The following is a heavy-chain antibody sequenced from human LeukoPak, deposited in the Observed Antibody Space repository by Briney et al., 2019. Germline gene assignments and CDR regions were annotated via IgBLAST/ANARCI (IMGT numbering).Heavy chain of an antibody. J-gene: IGHJ6*03. Sequence: PSETLSLTCTVSGGSISSYYWSWIRQPPGKGLEWIGYIYYSGSTNYNPSLKSRVTISVDTSKNQFSLKLRSVTAADTAVYYCARGYCTGGSCYLAPVDYMDVWGKGTTVTVSS. D-gene: IGHD2-15*01. CDR1: GGSISSYY. V-gene: IGHV4-59*12. CDR3: ARGYCTGGSCYLAPVDYMDV. CDR2: IYYSGST.